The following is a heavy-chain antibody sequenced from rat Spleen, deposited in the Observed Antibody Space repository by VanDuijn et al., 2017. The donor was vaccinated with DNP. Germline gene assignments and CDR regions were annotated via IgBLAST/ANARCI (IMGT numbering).Heavy chain of an antibody. D-gene: IGHD1-11*01. CDR3: ATRDYGGDYFDY. Sequence: EVQLVESGGGLVQPGRSMKLSCAASGFTFSTFPMAWVRQAPTKGLEWVASISTNGGSRTQYRDSVKGRFTISRDNAKTTLYLQMDSLRSEDTATYYCATRDYGGDYFDYWGPGVMVTVSS. CDR2: ISTNGGSRT. V-gene: IGHV5-46*01. J-gene: IGHJ2*01. CDR1: GFTFSTFP.